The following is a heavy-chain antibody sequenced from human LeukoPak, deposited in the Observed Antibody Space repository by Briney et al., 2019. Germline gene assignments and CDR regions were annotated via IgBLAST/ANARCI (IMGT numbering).Heavy chain of an antibody. CDR3: TRALITMVRGVITRGGHDAFDF. CDR2: ISSSSSYI. J-gene: IGHJ3*01. Sequence: GGSLRLSCAASGFTFSSYSMNWVRQAPGKGLEWVSSISSSSSYIYYADSVKGRFTISRDNAKNSLYLQMNSLRAEDTAVYYCTRALITMVRGVITRGGHDAFDFWGQGTMVTVSS. D-gene: IGHD3-10*01. CDR1: GFTFSSYS. V-gene: IGHV3-21*01.